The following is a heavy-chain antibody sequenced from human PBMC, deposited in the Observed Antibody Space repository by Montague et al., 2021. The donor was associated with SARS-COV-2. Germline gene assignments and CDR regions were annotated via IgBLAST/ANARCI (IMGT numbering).Heavy chain of an antibody. Sequence: SETLSLTCTVSGGSISSYYWNWIRQPPGRGPQWIGYVYNCGSTNYNPSLKSRVTISVDMSKNHFTLSLSSVTAADTAVYYCANFRWKQLLFGSDYYGMDLWGQGTPVTVSS. CDR3: ANFRWKQLLFGSDYYGMDL. CDR1: GGSISSYY. D-gene: IGHD2-2*01. J-gene: IGHJ6*02. CDR2: VYNCGST. V-gene: IGHV4-59*01.